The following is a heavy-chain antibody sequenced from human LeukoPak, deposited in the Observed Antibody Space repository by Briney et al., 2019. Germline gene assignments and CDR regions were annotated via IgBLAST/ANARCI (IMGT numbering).Heavy chain of an antibody. CDR2: ICTDGST. V-gene: IGHV3-53*03. Sequence: GGSLRLTCAASGFTVSRKYMSWVRQAPGKGLEWVAVICTDGSTYYAESVKGRFTISRDNSKNTLYLQMNSLRAEDMAVYYCARDCGDLWGQGTLVTVPS. J-gene: IGHJ5*02. D-gene: IGHD2-21*01. CDR1: GFTVSRKY. CDR3: ARDCGDL.